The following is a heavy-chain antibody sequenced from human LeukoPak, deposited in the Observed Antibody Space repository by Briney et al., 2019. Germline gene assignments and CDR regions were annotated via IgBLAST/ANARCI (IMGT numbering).Heavy chain of an antibody. J-gene: IGHJ4*02. Sequence: GGSLRLSCTASGFTINGYSMNWVRQAPGKGLEWVSSISTSSSYIYYADSVKGRFTIPRNNPKNSLYLQMNSLRAEDTAVYYCARNRGDPSYFDYWGQGTLVTVSS. D-gene: IGHD4-17*01. CDR1: GFTINGYS. CDR3: ARNRGDPSYFDY. CDR2: ISTSSSYI. V-gene: IGHV3-21*01.